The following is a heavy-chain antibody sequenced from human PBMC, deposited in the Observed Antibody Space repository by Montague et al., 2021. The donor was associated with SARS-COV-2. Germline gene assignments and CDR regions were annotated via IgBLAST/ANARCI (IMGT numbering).Heavy chain of an antibody. Sequence: SLRLSCAASGFTFGNFAMTWVRQTPGKGLEWVSSISDSGDSTWSPDSVKGRFTISRDNSKNILYLQMSSLRVDDTAIYYCVKDKIGVFWGRGTLVTVSS. J-gene: IGHJ4*02. CDR3: VKDKIGVF. D-gene: IGHD3-16*01. CDR2: ISDSGDST. CDR1: GFTFGNFA. V-gene: IGHV3-23*01.